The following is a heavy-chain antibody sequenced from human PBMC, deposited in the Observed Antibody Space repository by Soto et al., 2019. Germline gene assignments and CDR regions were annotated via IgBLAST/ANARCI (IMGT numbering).Heavy chain of an antibody. Sequence: GSLRLSCEASGFTFSKFDMHWVRQPTGKGLGWVSTIGISGDTYYAVSVKGRFTISRDNAKNSLSLQMNSLRAGDTALYFCARGQEVGAHFFDSWGQGTQVTVSS. D-gene: IGHD2-15*01. V-gene: IGHV3-13*04. J-gene: IGHJ4*02. CDR3: ARGQEVGAHFFDS. CDR2: IGISGDT. CDR1: GFTFSKFD.